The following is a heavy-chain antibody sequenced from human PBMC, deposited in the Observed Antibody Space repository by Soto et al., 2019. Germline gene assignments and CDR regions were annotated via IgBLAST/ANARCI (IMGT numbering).Heavy chain of an antibody. CDR1: GGTFSSYA. J-gene: IGHJ3*02. D-gene: IGHD2-15*01. CDR2: IIPIFGTA. V-gene: IGHV1-69*13. CDR3: ATCSGGSCYGAFDI. Sequence: SVKVCGKASGGTFSSYAISWVRQAPGQGLEWMGGIIPIFGTANYAQKFQGRVTITADESTSTAYMELSSLRSEDTAVYYCATCSGGSCYGAFDIWGQGTMVTVSS.